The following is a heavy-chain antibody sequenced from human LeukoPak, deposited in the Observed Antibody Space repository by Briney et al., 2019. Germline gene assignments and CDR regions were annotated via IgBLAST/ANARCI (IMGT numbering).Heavy chain of an antibody. CDR1: GYTLTELS. V-gene: IGHV1-24*01. J-gene: IGHJ4*02. D-gene: IGHD1-26*01. Sequence: ASVKVSCKVSGYTLTELSMHWVRQAPGKGLEWMGGFDPEDGETIYAQKFQGRVTMTEDTSTDTAYMELSSLRSEDTAVYYCATGIGVVASGSYFDALLNLWGQGTLVTVSS. CDR2: FDPEDGET. CDR3: ATGIGVVASGSYFDALLNL.